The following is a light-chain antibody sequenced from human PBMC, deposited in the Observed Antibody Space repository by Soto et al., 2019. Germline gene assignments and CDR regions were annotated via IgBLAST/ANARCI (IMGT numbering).Light chain of an antibody. CDR3: CSYAGSSTFL. V-gene: IGLV2-23*01. J-gene: IGLJ2*01. Sequence: QSALTQPASVSGSPGQSITISCTGTSSDVGGYNLVSWYQQHPGKTPKLMIYEGSKRPSGVSNRFSGSKSGNTASLTISGLPAEDEADYYCCSYAGSSTFLFGGGTKLTVL. CDR2: EGS. CDR1: SSDVGGYNL.